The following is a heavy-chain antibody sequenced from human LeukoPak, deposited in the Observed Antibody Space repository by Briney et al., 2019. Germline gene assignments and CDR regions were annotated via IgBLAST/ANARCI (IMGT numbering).Heavy chain of an antibody. Sequence: GESLKISCKGSGYSFTSYWIGWVRQMPGKGLEWMGIIYPGDSDTTYSPSLQGQVTISADKSISTAYLQWSSLKASDTAMYYCATAVAATHLDYWGQGTLVTVSS. J-gene: IGHJ4*02. D-gene: IGHD2-15*01. CDR3: ATAVAATHLDY. CDR1: GYSFTSYW. CDR2: IYPGDSDT. V-gene: IGHV5-51*01.